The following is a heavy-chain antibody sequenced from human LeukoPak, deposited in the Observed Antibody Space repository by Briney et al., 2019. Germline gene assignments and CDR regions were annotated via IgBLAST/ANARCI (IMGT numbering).Heavy chain of an antibody. D-gene: IGHD5-12*01. CDR1: GYSISSGYY. CDR2: IYHSGST. V-gene: IGHV4-38-2*02. J-gene: IGHJ4*02. Sequence: SETLSLTCTVSGYSISSGYYWGWIRQPPGKGLEWIGSIYHSGSTYYNPSLKSRATISVDTSKNQFSLKLSSVTAADTAVYYCARDPVVATGGAYWGQGTLVTVSS. CDR3: ARDPVVATGGAY.